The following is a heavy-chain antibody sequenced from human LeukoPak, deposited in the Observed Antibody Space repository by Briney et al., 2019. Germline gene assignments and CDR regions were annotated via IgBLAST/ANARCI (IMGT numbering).Heavy chain of an antibody. CDR3: AREAPYIVRGVILYYMDV. D-gene: IGHD3-10*01. J-gene: IGHJ6*03. V-gene: IGHV4-4*07. CDR2: IYSNGST. Sequence: SETLSLTCTVSDGSIRSHYWSWIRQPAGKGVEWIGRIYSNGSTNYNPSLKSRVTISLDKSKNQFSLKLTSVTAADTAVFYCAREAPYIVRGVILYYMDVWGKGTTVTVSS. CDR1: DGSIRSHY.